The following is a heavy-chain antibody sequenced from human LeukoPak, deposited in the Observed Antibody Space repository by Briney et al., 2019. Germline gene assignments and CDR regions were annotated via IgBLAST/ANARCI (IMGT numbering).Heavy chain of an antibody. CDR3: ARLGSSIVARSYYFGY. V-gene: IGHV5-51*01. CDR1: GYSFTTYW. Sequence: GESLKISCNDSGYSFTTYWIAWVRQMPGKGLEWMGIIYPGDSDTRYSPSFQGQVTISVDKSISTAYLQWNSLKASDTAMYYCARLGSSIVARSYYFGYWGQGTLVTVPS. D-gene: IGHD6-6*01. J-gene: IGHJ4*02. CDR2: IYPGDSDT.